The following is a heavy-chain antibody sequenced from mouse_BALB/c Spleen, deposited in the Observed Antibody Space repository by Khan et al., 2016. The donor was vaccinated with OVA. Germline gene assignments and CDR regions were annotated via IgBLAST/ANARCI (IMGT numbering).Heavy chain of an antibody. Sequence: EVELVESGGGLVKPGGSLKLSCAASGFTFSDYYMYWIRQTPEKRLEWVATISDGGSYSYYPDSVKGRVTISRDDDKSNLYLQMSSLKSEDTAMYYCARGYYGGPFTYWGQGTLVTVSA. D-gene: IGHD1-1*02. CDR3: ARGYYGGPFTY. V-gene: IGHV5-4*02. J-gene: IGHJ3*01. CDR2: ISDGGSYS. CDR1: GFTFSDYY.